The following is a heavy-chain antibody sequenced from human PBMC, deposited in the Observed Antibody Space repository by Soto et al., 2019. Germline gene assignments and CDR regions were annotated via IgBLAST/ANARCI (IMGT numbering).Heavy chain of an antibody. CDR1: GFTFSNAW. CDR2: IKSKTDGGTT. D-gene: IGHD5-18*01. Sequence: EVQLVESGGGLVKPGGSLRLSCAASGFTFSNAWMNWVRQAPGKGLEWVGRIKSKTDGGTTDYAAPVTGRFTISRDESKNTLYLQMNSLKTEDTAVYYCTTDTRGGYSYGLDFDYWGQGTLVTVSS. V-gene: IGHV3-15*07. CDR3: TTDTRGGYSYGLDFDY. J-gene: IGHJ4*02.